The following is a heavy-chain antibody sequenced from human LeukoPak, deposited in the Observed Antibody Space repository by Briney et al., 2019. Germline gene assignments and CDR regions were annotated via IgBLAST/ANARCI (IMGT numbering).Heavy chain of an antibody. CDR3: ARHNIVVVPAAFLKPNWYFDL. D-gene: IGHD2-2*01. CDR1: GGSISSSSYY. J-gene: IGHJ2*01. V-gene: IGHV4-39*01. CDR2: IYYSGST. Sequence: SETLSLTCTVSGGSISSSSYYWGWIRQPPGKGLEWIGSIYYSGSTYYNPSRKSRVTISVDTSKNQFSLKLSSVTAADTAVYYCARHNIVVVPAAFLKPNWYFDLWGRGTLVTVSS.